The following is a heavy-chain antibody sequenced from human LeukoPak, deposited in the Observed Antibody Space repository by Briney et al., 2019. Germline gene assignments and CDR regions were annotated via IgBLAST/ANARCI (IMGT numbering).Heavy chain of an antibody. D-gene: IGHD3-16*02. CDR1: GYTFTSYA. J-gene: IGHJ4*02. CDR3: ARLKGYDYVWGSYHLDY. V-gene: IGHV1-69*13. Sequence: ASVKVSCKASGYTFTSYAISWVRQAPGQGLEWMGGIIPIFGTANYAQKFQGRVTITADESTSTAYMELSSLRSEDTAVYYCARLKGYDYVWGSYHLDYWGQGTLVTVSS. CDR2: IIPIFGTA.